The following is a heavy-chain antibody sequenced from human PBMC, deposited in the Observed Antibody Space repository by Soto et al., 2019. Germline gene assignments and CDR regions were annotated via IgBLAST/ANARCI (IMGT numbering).Heavy chain of an antibody. CDR2: INHSGST. CDR3: ARVPKRFIVATIRRGYYFDY. J-gene: IGHJ4*02. D-gene: IGHD5-12*01. CDR1: GGSFSGYY. Sequence: SETLSLTCAVYGGSFSGYYWSWIRQPPGKGLEWIGEINHSGSTNYNPSLKSRVTISVDTSKNQFSLKLSSVTAADTAVYYCARVPKRFIVATIRRGYYFDYWGQGTLVTVSS. V-gene: IGHV4-34*01.